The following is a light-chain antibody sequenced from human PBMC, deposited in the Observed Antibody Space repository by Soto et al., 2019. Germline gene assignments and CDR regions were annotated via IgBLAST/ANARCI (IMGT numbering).Light chain of an antibody. CDR2: EGT. CDR3: CSYESGGTVI. J-gene: IGLJ2*01. CDR1: TNDVGRFNL. Sequence: QSALTQPASVSGSPGQAITISCTGTTNDVGRFNLVSWYQHHPGKAPKFIIFEGTKRPSGVSDRFSGSKSGNTAYLTISGLQADDEADYYCCSYESGGTVIFGGGTKVTVL. V-gene: IGLV2-23*01.